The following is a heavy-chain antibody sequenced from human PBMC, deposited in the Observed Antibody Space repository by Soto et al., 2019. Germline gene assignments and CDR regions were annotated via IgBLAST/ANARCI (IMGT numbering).Heavy chain of an antibody. CDR1: GGSISRGGYY. D-gene: IGHD2-15*01. Sequence: QVQLQESGPGLVKPSQALSLTCTVSGGSISRGGYYYNWIRQLPGKGLEWIGYIYHSGSTNYNPSLKSRVTISVDTSKNQLSLELSPVTAADTAVYYCARDGAGGYGLGWFDPWGQGTLVTVSS. J-gene: IGHJ5*02. CDR3: ARDGAGGYGLGWFDP. V-gene: IGHV4-31*03. CDR2: IYHSGST.